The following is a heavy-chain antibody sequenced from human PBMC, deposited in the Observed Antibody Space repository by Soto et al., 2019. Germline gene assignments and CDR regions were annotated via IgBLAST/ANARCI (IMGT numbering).Heavy chain of an antibody. D-gene: IGHD3-9*01. V-gene: IGHV3-7*01. CDR2: IKQDGSEK. Sequence: GGSLRLSCAASGFTFGGYWVSWVRQAPGKGLEWVANIKQDGSEKYYVDSVKGRFTISRDNAKNSLYLQMNSLRAEDTAVYYCASGGYDILTGYYDYWGQGTLVTVSS. CDR3: ASGGYDILTGYYDY. J-gene: IGHJ4*02. CDR1: GFTFGGYW.